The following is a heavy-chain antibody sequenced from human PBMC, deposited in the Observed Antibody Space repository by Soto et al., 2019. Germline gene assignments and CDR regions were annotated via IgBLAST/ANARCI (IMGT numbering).Heavy chain of an antibody. Sequence: PSETLSLTCTVSGGSISSYYWSWIRQPPGKGLEWIGYIYYSGSTNYNPSLKSRVTISVDTSKNQFSLKLSSVTAADMAVYYCASGRGYSYGSFEYWGQGTLVTVSS. CDR3: ASGRGYSYGSFEY. D-gene: IGHD5-18*01. J-gene: IGHJ4*02. V-gene: IGHV4-59*01. CDR1: GGSISSYY. CDR2: IYYSGST.